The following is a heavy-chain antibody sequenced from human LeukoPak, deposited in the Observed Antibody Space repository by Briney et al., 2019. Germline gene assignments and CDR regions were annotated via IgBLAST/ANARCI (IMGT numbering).Heavy chain of an antibody. Sequence: PGGPLRLSCAASGFTFSDSAVHWARQASGKGLEWVGRIRSKANNYATAYAASVKGRFTISRDDSKNTAYLQMNSLKTEDTAVYYCTGDNFDSSVKFDYWGQGTLVTVSS. CDR3: TGDNFDSSVKFDY. D-gene: IGHD3-22*01. J-gene: IGHJ4*02. V-gene: IGHV3-73*01. CDR2: IRSKANNYAT. CDR1: GFTFSDSA.